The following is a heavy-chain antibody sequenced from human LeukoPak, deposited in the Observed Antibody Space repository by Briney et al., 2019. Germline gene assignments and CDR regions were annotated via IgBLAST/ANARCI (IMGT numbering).Heavy chain of an antibody. CDR3: ARGDGGYYYNYFDY. V-gene: IGHV3-7*01. D-gene: IGHD3-22*01. CDR2: IKQDGREK. Sequence: GGSLRLSCAASGFTFNNYWMSWVRQAPGKGLEWVANIKQDGREKNYVDSVKGRFTISRDNAKNSLYLQMNSLRAEDTAVYYCARGDGGYYYNYFDYWGQGTLVTVSS. CDR1: GFTFNNYW. J-gene: IGHJ4*02.